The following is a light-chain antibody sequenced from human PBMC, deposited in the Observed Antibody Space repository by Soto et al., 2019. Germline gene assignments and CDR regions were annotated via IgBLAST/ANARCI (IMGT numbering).Light chain of an antibody. Sequence: EIELTQSPGTLSLSPGERATLSCRASRSVTSNYLGWYQQKPGQAPRLLIYGASSWATGVPDRFSGSGSGTDFTLTVSRLEPEDFALYYCQQYASSPFTFGQGTKLEI. CDR1: RSVTSNY. J-gene: IGKJ2*01. V-gene: IGKV3-20*01. CDR2: GAS. CDR3: QQYASSPFT.